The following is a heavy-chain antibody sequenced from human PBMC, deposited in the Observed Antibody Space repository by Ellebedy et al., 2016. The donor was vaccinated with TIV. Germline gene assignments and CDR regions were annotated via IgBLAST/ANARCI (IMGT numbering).Heavy chain of an antibody. CDR1: EFTFSSYW. CDR3: ASGYCGGDCYSSGAFDI. Sequence: GESLKISXVASEFTFSSYWMTWVRQAPGKGLERVSVIYSGGSTYYADSVKGRFTISRHNSKNTLYLQMNSLRAEDTAVYYCASGYCGGDCYSSGAFDIWGLGTMVTVSS. D-gene: IGHD2-21*02. CDR2: IYSGGST. V-gene: IGHV3-53*04. J-gene: IGHJ3*02.